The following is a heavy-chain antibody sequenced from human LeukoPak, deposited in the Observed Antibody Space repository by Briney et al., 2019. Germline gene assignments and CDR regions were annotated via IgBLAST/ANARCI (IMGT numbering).Heavy chain of an antibody. Sequence: PSETLSLTCTVSGGSISSSSYYWGWIRQSPGKGLEWIGSIYYSGSTYYNPSLKSRVTISVDTSKNQFSLKLSSVTAADTAVYYCARQARITIFGVANWFDPWGQGTLVTVSS. D-gene: IGHD3-3*01. V-gene: IGHV4-39*01. CDR2: IYYSGST. CDR1: GGSISSSSYY. J-gene: IGHJ5*02. CDR3: ARQARITIFGVANWFDP.